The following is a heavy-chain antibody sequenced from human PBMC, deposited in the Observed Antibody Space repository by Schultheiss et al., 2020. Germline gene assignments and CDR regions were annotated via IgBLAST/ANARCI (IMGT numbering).Heavy chain of an antibody. Sequence: QTLSLTCTFSGFSLSTSVMCVSWIRQPPGKALEWLALIDWDDDKYYSTSLKTRLTISKDTSKNQVVLTMTNMDPVDTATYYCARITSSSWNYYYGMDVWGQGTTVTVSS. CDR2: IDWDDDK. J-gene: IGHJ6*02. CDR1: GFSLSTSVMC. V-gene: IGHV2-70*01. D-gene: IGHD6-13*01. CDR3: ARITSSSWNYYYGMDV.